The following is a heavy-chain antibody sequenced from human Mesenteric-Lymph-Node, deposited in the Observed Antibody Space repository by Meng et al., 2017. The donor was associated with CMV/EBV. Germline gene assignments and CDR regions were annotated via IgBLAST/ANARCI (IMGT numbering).Heavy chain of an antibody. D-gene: IGHD1-1*01. CDR3: ARDVVGGGNGY. J-gene: IGHJ4*02. Sequence: GGSLRLSCATSGFTFDEFGMSWVRQAPGKGLEWVSGIDWNGGTTGYGDSVKGRFTISRDNAKNSLYVQMNSLRDEDTAVYYCARDVVGGGNGYWGQGTLVTVSS. CDR2: IDWNGGTT. V-gene: IGHV3-20*04. CDR1: GFTFDEFG.